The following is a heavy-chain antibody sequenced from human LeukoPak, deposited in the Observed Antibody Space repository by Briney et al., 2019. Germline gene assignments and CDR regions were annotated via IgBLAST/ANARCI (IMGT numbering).Heavy chain of an antibody. D-gene: IGHD3-10*01. CDR1: RFILSSYA. Sequence: GGALRLSFAASRFILSSYAFSWVRQAPGRGVEGVAAISGSGGSTYYADSVKGRFTISRDNSKNTLYLQMNSLRAEDTAVYYCAKQPSITMVRGVYFDYWGQGTLVTASS. CDR3: AKQPSITMVRGVYFDY. V-gene: IGHV3-23*01. J-gene: IGHJ4*02. CDR2: ISGSGGST.